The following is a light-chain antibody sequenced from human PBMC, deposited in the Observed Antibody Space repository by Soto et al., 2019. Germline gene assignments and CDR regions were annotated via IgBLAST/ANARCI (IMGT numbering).Light chain of an antibody. CDR3: QQYGNSPMYT. Sequence: AIQLTQSPSSLSASVGDRVTITCRASQGISSALAWYQQKPGKAPKLLIYDASSLESGVPSRFSGSGSGTDFTLTISRVEPEDFAVYYCQQYGNSPMYTFGQGTKLEIK. V-gene: IGKV1D-13*01. CDR2: DAS. J-gene: IGKJ2*01. CDR1: QGISSA.